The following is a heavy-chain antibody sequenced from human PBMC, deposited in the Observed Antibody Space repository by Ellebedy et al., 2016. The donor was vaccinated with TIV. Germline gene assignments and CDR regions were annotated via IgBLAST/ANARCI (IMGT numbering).Heavy chain of an antibody. V-gene: IGHV4-59*06. CDR1: GGSISSYY. CDR2: IYYSGST. D-gene: IGHD1-26*01. CDR3: ARVFRWYSGSQADY. Sequence: SETLSLXCTVSGGSISSYYWSWIRQHPGKGLEWIGYIYYSGSTYYNPSLKSRLTISVDTSKNQFSLKLSSVTAADTAVYYCARVFRWYSGSQADYWGQGTLVTVSS. J-gene: IGHJ4*02.